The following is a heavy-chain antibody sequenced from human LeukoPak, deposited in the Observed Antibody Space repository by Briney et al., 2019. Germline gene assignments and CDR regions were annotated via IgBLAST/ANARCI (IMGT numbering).Heavy chain of an antibody. J-gene: IGHJ4*02. D-gene: IGHD1-1*01. V-gene: IGHV3-48*03. Sequence: PGGSLRLACAASGFTFSGYEMNWVRQAPGRGLEWLSYITSSGNTIDYADSVKGRFTTSRNNAESSLYLQMNSLRAEDTAVYYCARDKGAWNLDFWGQGTLVTVSS. CDR1: GFTFSGYE. CDR2: ITSSGNTI. CDR3: ARDKGAWNLDF.